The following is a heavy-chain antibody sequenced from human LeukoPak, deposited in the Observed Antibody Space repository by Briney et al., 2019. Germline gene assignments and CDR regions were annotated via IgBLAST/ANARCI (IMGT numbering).Heavy chain of an antibody. J-gene: IGHJ4*02. V-gene: IGHV1-18*01. CDR2: NSAYNGNT. Sequence: ASVKVSCKASGYTFTSYGISWVRQAPGQGLEWMGWNSAYNGNTNYAQKLQGRVTTTTDTSTSTAYMELRSLRSDDTAVYYCARTDTYYDFWSGYYATYWGQGTLVTVSS. D-gene: IGHD3-3*01. CDR3: ARTDTYYDFWSGYYATY. CDR1: GYTFTSYG.